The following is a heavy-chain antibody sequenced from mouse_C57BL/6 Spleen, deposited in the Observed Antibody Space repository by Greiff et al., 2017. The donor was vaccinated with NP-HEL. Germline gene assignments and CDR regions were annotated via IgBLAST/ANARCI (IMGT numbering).Heavy chain of an antibody. CDR1: GYTFTSYG. J-gene: IGHJ1*03. CDR2: IYPRSGNT. V-gene: IGHV1-81*01. Sequence: QVQLQQSGAELARPGASVKLSCKASGYTFTSYGISWVKQRTGQGLEWIGEIYPRSGNTYYNEKFKGKATLTADKSSSTAYMELRSLTSEDSAVCFCARSPYYGSSYGYWYFDVWGTGTTVTVSS. CDR3: ARSPYYGSSYGYWYFDV. D-gene: IGHD1-1*01.